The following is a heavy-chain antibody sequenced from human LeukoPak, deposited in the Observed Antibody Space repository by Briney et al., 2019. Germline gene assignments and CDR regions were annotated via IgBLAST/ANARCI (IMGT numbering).Heavy chain of an antibody. J-gene: IGHJ4*02. Sequence: GGSLRLSCAASGFTFSSYSMNWVRQAPGKGLEWVSSISSSSSYIYYADSVKGRFTISRDNAKNSLYLQMNSLRAEDTAVYYCARDPGVAVAEQGYWGQGTLVTVSS. CDR1: GFTFSSYS. V-gene: IGHV3-21*01. CDR2: ISSSSSYI. CDR3: ARDPGVAVAEQGY. D-gene: IGHD6-19*01.